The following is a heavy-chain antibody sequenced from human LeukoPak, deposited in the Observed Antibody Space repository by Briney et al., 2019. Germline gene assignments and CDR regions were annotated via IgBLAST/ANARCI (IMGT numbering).Heavy chain of an antibody. Sequence: PSETLSLTCAVSGYSISSGYYWGWIRQPPGKGLEWIGSIYHSGSTYYNPSLKSRVTISVDTSKNQFSLKLSSVTAADTAAYYCAKPSSGSDWYFDLWGRGTLVTVSS. D-gene: IGHD6-19*01. CDR1: GYSISSGYY. CDR3: AKPSSGSDWYFDL. V-gene: IGHV4-38-2*01. CDR2: IYHSGST. J-gene: IGHJ2*01.